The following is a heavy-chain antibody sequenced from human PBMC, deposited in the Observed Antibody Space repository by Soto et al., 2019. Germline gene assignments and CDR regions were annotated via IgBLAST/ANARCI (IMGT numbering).Heavy chain of an antibody. J-gene: IGHJ4*02. CDR1: GGSLIRTNW. CDR2: IFHTGTT. CDR3: ATFFDS. Sequence: SETLSLTCTVSGGSLIRTNWWTWVRQPPGKGLEWIGEIFHTGTTSYTPSLKSRVTISIDKSKNQFSLRLNSVTAADTAVYYCATFFDSWGQGILVTVSS. V-gene: IGHV4-4*02.